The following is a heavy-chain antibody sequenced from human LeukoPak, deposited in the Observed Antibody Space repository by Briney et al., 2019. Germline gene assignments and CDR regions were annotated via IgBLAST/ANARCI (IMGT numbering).Heavy chain of an antibody. CDR1: GGSISNYY. V-gene: IGHV4-59*01. Sequence: SETLSLTCTISGGSISNYYWNWIQQPPGKGLEWIGYIYYSGSTNYNPSLKSRVTISVDTSKNQFSLKLSSVTAADTAVYYCARGSCSTTSCRPFDYWGQGTLVTVSS. CDR2: IYYSGST. D-gene: IGHD2-2*01. J-gene: IGHJ4*02. CDR3: ARGSCSTTSCRPFDY.